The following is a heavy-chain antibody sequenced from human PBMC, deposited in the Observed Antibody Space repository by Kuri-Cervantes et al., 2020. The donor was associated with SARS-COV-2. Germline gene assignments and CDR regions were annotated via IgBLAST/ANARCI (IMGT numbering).Heavy chain of an antibody. Sequence: GSLRLSCTVSGGSISSSSYYWGWIRQPPGKGLEWIGSIYYSGSTYYNSYLESRVTISVDTSKNQFSLKLSSVTAADTAVYYCARHGTGYDFWSGYYGEDYWGQGTLVTVSS. CDR2: IYYSGST. CDR3: ARHGTGYDFWSGYYGEDY. D-gene: IGHD3-3*01. V-gene: IGHV4-39*01. J-gene: IGHJ4*02. CDR1: GGSISSSSYY.